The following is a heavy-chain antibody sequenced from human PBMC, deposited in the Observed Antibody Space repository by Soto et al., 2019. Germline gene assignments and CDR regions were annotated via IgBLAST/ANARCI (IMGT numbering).Heavy chain of an antibody. D-gene: IGHD3-16*01. Sequence: QVQLVQSGAEVKKPGSSVRVSCKASGTIFSSYTISWVRQAPGQGLELVGRIIPILGETNSAQKFQGSVPLTAHQSTNTAYMQLNSLRLEDTAVYYCARGLGGRMDDWGQGTTVTVSS. CDR1: GTIFSSYT. CDR3: ARGLGGRMDD. J-gene: IGHJ6*02. CDR2: IIPILGET. V-gene: IGHV1-69*08.